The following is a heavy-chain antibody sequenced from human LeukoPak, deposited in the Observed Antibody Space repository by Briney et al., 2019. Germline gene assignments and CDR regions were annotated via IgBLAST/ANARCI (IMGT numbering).Heavy chain of an antibody. J-gene: IGHJ5*02. CDR2: IIPIFGTA. CDR1: GYTFTSYY. V-gene: IGHV1-69*05. D-gene: IGHD3-3*01. CDR3: ARGEITIFGSPSGWFDP. Sequence: ASVKVSCKASGYTFTSYYMHWVRQAPGQGLEWMGGIIPIFGTANYAQKFQGRVTITTDESTSTAYMELSSLRSEDTAVYYCARGEITIFGSPSGWFDPWGQGTLVTVSS.